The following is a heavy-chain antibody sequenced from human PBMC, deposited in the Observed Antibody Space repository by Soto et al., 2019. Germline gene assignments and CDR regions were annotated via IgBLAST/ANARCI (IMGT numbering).Heavy chain of an antibody. Sequence: ASVKVSSKASGYTFPSYYMHWVRQAPGQGLEWMGISNPTCGSTSYAQKFQGRVTMTRDSSTSTFYMGVPSLSSAATGVFSCGREGIVERQRYCSGRSCYSFISWFDPWGQGTLVTVS. J-gene: IGHJ5*02. CDR3: GREGIVERQRYCSGRSCYSFISWFDP. CDR2: SNPTCGST. D-gene: IGHD2-15*01. CDR1: GYTFPSYY. V-gene: IGHV1-46*01.